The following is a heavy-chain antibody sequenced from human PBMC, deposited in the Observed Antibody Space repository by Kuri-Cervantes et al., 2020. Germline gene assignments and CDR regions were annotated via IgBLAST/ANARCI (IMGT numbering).Heavy chain of an antibody. CDR2: TYYRSKWYN. Sequence: SQTLSLTCAISGDSVSSNSAAWNWISQSPSRGLEWLGRTYYRSKWYNDYAVSVKSRITINPDTSKNQFSLQLNSVTPEDTAVYYCAREWGSGGAYYYYGMDVWGQGTTVTVSS. V-gene: IGHV6-1*01. J-gene: IGHJ6*02. D-gene: IGHD3-10*01. CDR1: GDSVSSNSAA. CDR3: AREWGSGGAYYYYGMDV.